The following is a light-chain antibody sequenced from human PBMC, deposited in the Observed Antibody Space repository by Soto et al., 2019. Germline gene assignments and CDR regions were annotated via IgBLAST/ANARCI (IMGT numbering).Light chain of an antibody. CDR1: QNISSY. Sequence: IVLTQSPATLSLSPGKRATLSCRASQNISSYLIWYQQKPGQAPRLLIYDVSNRATGIPARFSGSGSGTDFTLTISSLQVEDSATYYCQQTYTPPRTFGQGTKVDIK. J-gene: IGKJ1*01. CDR2: DVS. CDR3: QQTYTPPRT. V-gene: IGKV3-11*01.